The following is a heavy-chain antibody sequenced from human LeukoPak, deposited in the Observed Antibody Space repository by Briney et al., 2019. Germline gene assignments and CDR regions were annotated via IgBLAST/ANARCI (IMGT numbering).Heavy chain of an antibody. J-gene: IGHJ5*02. D-gene: IGHD1-26*01. V-gene: IGHV3-20*01. CDR3: ARANSGSYLSWFDP. Sequence: GGSLRLSCAAPGFTFDDYGMSWVRQAPGKGLEWVSGINWNGGSTGYADSVKGRFTISRDNAKNSLYLQMNSLRAEDTALYHCARANSGSYLSWFDPWGQGTLVTVSS. CDR2: INWNGGST. CDR1: GFTFDDYG.